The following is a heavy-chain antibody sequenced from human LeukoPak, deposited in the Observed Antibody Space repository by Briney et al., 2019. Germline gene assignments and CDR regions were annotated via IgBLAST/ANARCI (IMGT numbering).Heavy chain of an antibody. J-gene: IGHJ3*02. D-gene: IGHD3-22*01. V-gene: IGHV3-7*03. CDR1: GFTFSSYW. CDR2: IKKDGSEK. CDR3: AKDSNYYDSSGYPHDAFDI. Sequence: GGSLRLSCAASGFTFSSYWMSWVRQAPGKGLEWVANIKKDGSEKYYVDSVKGRFTISRDNAKTSLYLQMNSLRAEDTAVYYCAKDSNYYDSSGYPHDAFDIWGQGTMVTVSS.